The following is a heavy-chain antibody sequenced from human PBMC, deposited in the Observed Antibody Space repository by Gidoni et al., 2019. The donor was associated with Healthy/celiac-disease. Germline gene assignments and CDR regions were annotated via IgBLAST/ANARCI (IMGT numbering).Heavy chain of an antibody. Sequence: QVQLQESGPGLVKPSGTLSLTCAVSGGSISSSNWWSWVRQPPGKGLEWIGEIYHSGSTNYNPSLKSRVTISVDKSKNQFSLKLSSVTAADTAVYYCARDAWVNWNALYYYYGMDVWGQGTTVTVSS. CDR1: GGSISSSNW. CDR3: ARDAWVNWNALYYYYGMDV. D-gene: IGHD1-1*01. V-gene: IGHV4-4*02. J-gene: IGHJ6*02. CDR2: IYHSGST.